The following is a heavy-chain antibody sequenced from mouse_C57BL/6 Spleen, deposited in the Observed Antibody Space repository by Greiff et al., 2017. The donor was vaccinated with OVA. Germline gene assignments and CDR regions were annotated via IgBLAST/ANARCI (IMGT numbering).Heavy chain of an antibody. CDR2: ISNGGGST. D-gene: IGHD1-1*01. V-gene: IGHV5-12*01. CDR3: ARHYYGSSYGGYYAMDY. Sequence: EVMLVESGGGLVQPGGSLKLSCAASGFTFSDYYMYWVRQTPEKRLEWVAYISNGGGSTYYPDTVKGRFTISSANAKNTLYLQMSRLKSEDTAMYYCARHYYGSSYGGYYAMDYWGQGTSVTVSS. J-gene: IGHJ4*01. CDR1: GFTFSDYY.